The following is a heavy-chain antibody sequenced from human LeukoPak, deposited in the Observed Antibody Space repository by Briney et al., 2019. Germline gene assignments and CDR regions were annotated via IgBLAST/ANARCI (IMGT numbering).Heavy chain of an antibody. J-gene: IGHJ4*02. CDR2: INPSGGST. CDR3: ARDPYYDFWSGYLFDY. Sequence: ASVKVSCKASGYTFTGYYMHWVRQAPGQGLEWMGIINPSGGSTSYAQKFQGRVTMTRDTSTSTVYMELSSLRSEDTAVYYCARDPYYDFWSGYLFDYWGQGTLVTVSS. CDR1: GYTFTGYY. V-gene: IGHV1-46*01. D-gene: IGHD3-3*01.